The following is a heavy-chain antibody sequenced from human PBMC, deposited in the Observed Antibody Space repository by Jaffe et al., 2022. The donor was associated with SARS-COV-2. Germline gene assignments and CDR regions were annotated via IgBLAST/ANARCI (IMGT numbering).Heavy chain of an antibody. D-gene: IGHD2-21*02. V-gene: IGHV4-61*02. J-gene: IGHJ6*02. CDR2: IYASGIT. CDR1: GDSITSGMHY. CDR3: VRERENSHDGGGYFFLVDV. Sequence: QVRLQPSGPGLLRPSQTLSLTCTVSGDSITSGMHYWSWIRQPAGKEPEWMGRIYASGITNYNPSLKNRVTISVDTSKNQFSLNLRSVTAADTAVYYCVRERENSHDGGGYFFLVDVWGQGKTVTVSS.